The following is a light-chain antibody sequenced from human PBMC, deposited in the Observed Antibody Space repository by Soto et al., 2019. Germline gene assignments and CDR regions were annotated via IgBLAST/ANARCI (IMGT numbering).Light chain of an antibody. V-gene: IGKV2-30*01. CDR3: MQGKRWLWK. J-gene: IGKJ1*01. CDR1: QSLVFSDGNTY. Sequence: DVVLTQSPLSLPVALGQPASISCRSRQSLVFSDGNTYLNWFQQRPGQSPTRLIYKVSNRDSGVPDRFSGSGSGDGFTLEISRVEAEDVGVYYWMQGKRWLWKFGQGTKVES. CDR2: KVS.